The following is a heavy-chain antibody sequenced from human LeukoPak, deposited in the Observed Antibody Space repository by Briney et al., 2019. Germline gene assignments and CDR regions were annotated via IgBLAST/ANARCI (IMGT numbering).Heavy chain of an antibody. CDR2: IKQDGSEK. CDR1: GFDFSNYW. Sequence: GGSLGLSCAASGFDFSNYWMYWVRQAPGKGLEWVANIKQDGSEKYYVDSVRGRFTISKDNSRKTVNLQMDSLRAEDTAIYYCTRWGAGGLTLDYWGQGVLVTVSS. V-gene: IGHV3-7*01. CDR3: TRWGAGGLTLDY. J-gene: IGHJ4*02. D-gene: IGHD3-16*01.